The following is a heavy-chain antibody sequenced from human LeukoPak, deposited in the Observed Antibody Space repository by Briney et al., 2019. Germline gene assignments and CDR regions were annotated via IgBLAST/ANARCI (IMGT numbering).Heavy chain of an antibody. J-gene: IGHJ6*03. CDR3: ARSASRDYYYYYMDV. D-gene: IGHD2-2*01. CDR1: GYTFTGYY. V-gene: IGHV1-2*02. Sequence: GASVKVSCKASGYTFTGYYMHWVRQAPGQGLEWMGWINPNSGGTNYAQKFQGRVTMTRDTSISTAYMELSRLRSDDTAVYYCARSASRDYYYYYMDVWGKGTTVTVSS. CDR2: INPNSGGT.